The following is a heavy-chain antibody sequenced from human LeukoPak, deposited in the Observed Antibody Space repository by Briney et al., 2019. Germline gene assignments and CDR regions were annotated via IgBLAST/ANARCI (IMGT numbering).Heavy chain of an antibody. CDR1: GFTFSSYG. V-gene: IGHV3-33*01. J-gene: IGHJ4*02. CDR3: VRDGDSSSWSFDY. Sequence: GRSLRLSCAASGFTFSSYGMPWIRQGPGKGLEWVAFILVGGSDTYYTDSVKGRFTISRDNSKNTVFLQMNSLRAEDTAIYYCVRDGDSSSWSFDYWGQGTPVTVSS. CDR2: ILVGGSDT. D-gene: IGHD6-13*01.